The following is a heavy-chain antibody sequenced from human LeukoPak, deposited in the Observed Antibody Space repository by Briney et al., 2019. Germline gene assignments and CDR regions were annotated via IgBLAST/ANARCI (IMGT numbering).Heavy chain of an antibody. CDR2: ISYDGSNK. Sequence: PGRSLRLSCAASGFTFSSYAMHWVRQAPGKGLEWVAVISYDGSNKYYADSVKGRFTISRDNSKNTPYLQMNSLRAEDTAVYYCARDMGSGYSFDYWGQGTLVTVSS. J-gene: IGHJ4*02. V-gene: IGHV3-30-3*01. CDR1: GFTFSSYA. CDR3: ARDMGSGYSFDY. D-gene: IGHD3-22*01.